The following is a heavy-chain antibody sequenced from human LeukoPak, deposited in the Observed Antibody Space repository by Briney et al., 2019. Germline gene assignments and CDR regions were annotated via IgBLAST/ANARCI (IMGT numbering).Heavy chain of an antibody. CDR1: GFTFSSSG. Sequence: GGSLRLSCAASGFTFSSSGMHWVRQAPGKGLEWVAVISYDGSNKYYADSVKGRFTFSRDNSKNTLYLQMNSLRAEDTAVYYCAKGGYDFWSGYFPFDPWGQGTLVTVSS. V-gene: IGHV3-30*18. CDR2: ISYDGSNK. D-gene: IGHD3-3*01. CDR3: AKGGYDFWSGYFPFDP. J-gene: IGHJ5*02.